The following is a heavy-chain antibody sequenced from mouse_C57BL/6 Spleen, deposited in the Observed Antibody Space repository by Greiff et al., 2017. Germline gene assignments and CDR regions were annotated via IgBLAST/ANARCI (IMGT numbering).Heavy chain of an antibody. V-gene: IGHV1-55*01. CDR3: ARKRDGYDWYFDV. CDR1: GYTFTSYW. J-gene: IGHJ1*03. Sequence: VQLVESGAELVKPGASVKMSCKASGYTFTSYWITWVKQRPGQGLEWIGDIYPGSGSTNYNEKFKSKATLTVDTSSSTAYMQLSSLTSEDSAVYYCARKRDGYDWYFDVWGTGTTVTVSS. D-gene: IGHD2-2*01. CDR2: IYPGSGST.